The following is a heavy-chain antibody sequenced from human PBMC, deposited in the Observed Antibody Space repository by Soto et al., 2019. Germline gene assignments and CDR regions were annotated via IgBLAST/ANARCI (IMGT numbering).Heavy chain of an antibody. J-gene: IGHJ3*02. D-gene: IGHD3-9*01. CDR1: GFTVSSNY. CDR3: ARVGDYDILTGYYKGAFDS. CDR2: IYSGGST. Sequence: GSLRLSCAASGFTVSSNYMSWVRQAPGKGLEWVSVIYSGGSTYYADSVKGRFTISRDNSKNTLYLQMNSLRAEDTAVYYCARVGDYDILTGYYKGAFDSWGQGTMVTVSS. V-gene: IGHV3-66*01.